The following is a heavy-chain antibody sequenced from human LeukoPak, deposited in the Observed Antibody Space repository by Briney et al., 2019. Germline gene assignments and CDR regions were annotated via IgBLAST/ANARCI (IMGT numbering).Heavy chain of an antibody. V-gene: IGHV4-4*08. CDR1: GGSISGYY. J-gene: IGHJ4*02. Sequence: SETLSLTCTVSGGSISGYYWSWFRHTPGKGLEWIGYIHSSGSTDYNPSVRSRFTLSVDTSKNQFSLKLSSVTAADTAVYFCARRLGECGFHSHWGQGTVVTVSS. CDR3: ARRLGECGFHSH. D-gene: IGHD2-21*01. CDR2: IHSSGST.